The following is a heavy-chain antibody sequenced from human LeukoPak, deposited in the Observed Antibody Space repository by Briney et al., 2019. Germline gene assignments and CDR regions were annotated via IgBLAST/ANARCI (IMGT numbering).Heavy chain of an antibody. D-gene: IGHD2/OR15-2a*01. CDR3: ARDRPPLLEVEDYYYYYMDV. V-gene: IGHV1-69*05. J-gene: IGHJ6*03. CDR2: IIPIFGTA. CDR1: GGTFSSYA. Sequence: ASVKVSCKASGGTFSSYAISWVRQAPGQGLEWMGRIIPIFGTANYAQKFQGRVTITTDESTSTAYMELSSLRSEDTAVYYCARDRPPLLEVEDYYYYYMDVWGKGTTVTVSS.